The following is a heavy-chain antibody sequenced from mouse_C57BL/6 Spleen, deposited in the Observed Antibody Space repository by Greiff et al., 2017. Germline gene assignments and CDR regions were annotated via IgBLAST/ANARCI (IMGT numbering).Heavy chain of an antibody. J-gene: IGHJ2*01. CDR1: GYTFTSYW. CDR2: IDPSDSYT. D-gene: IGHD1-1*02. CDR3: ARFGGSPYFDY. Sequence: QVQLQQSGAELVMPGASVKLSCKASGYTFTSYWMHWVKQRPGQGLEWIGEIDPSDSYTNYNQKFKGKSTLTVDKSSSTAYMQLSSLTSEDSAVYYCARFGGSPYFDYWGQGTTLTVSS. V-gene: IGHV1-69*01.